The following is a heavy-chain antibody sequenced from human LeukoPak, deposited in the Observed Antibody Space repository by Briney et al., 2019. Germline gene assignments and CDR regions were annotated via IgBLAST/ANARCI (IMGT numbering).Heavy chain of an antibody. D-gene: IGHD3-10*01. V-gene: IGHV3-48*04. CDR3: ARVRGPTLKTCYMDV. CDR1: GFTFTEYS. Sequence: GGSLRLPCAASGFTFTEYSIIWVRQAPGKGLEWVSFISDISDRSSTIHYADSVKGRFTISRDNAERSVYLQMNGLRADDTAVYYCARVRGPTLKTCYMDVWGTGTTVTVSS. J-gene: IGHJ6*03. CDR2: ISDRSSTI.